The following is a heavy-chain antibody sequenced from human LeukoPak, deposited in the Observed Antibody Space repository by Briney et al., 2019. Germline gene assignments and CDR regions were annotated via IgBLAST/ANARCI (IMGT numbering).Heavy chain of an antibody. V-gene: IGHV3-74*01. J-gene: IGHJ6*03. CDR2: INSDGSST. D-gene: IGHD4-11*01. CDR3: ARGLPYYYYMAV. Sequence: EGSLRLSCAASGFTFSSYWMHWVRQAPGKGLVWVSRINSDGSSTSYADSVKGRFTISRDNAKNTMYLQMNSLRAEDTAVYYCARGLPYYYYMAVWGKGTTVTVSS. CDR1: GFTFSSYW.